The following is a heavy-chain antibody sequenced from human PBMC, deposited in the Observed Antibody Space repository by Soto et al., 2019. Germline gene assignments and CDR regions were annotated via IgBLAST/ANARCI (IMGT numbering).Heavy chain of an antibody. Sequence: PGGSLRLSCAASGFTFSSYGMHWVRLAPGKGLEWVAVISYDGSNKYYADSVKGRFTISRDNSKNTLYLQMNSLRAEDTAVYYCAKSKGSGSYYNPIQRHYYYYGMDVWGQGTTVTVSS. D-gene: IGHD3-10*01. CDR2: ISYDGSNK. CDR1: GFTFSSYG. CDR3: AKSKGSGSYYNPIQRHYYYYGMDV. J-gene: IGHJ6*02. V-gene: IGHV3-30*18.